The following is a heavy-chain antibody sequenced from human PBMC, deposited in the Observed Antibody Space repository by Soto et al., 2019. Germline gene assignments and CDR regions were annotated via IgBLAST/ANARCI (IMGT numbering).Heavy chain of an antibody. J-gene: IGHJ6*03. V-gene: IGHV4-34*01. CDR1: GGSFRGFY. D-gene: IGHD1-26*01. CDR3: ARVGWAYYYYYYMDV. CDR2: INHSGST. Sequence: SGTLSLTCAVYGGSFRGFYWSWVRQPPGKGLEWIGEINHSGSTNYNPSLKSRVTISVDTSKNQFSLKLSSVTAADTAVYYCARVGWAYYYYYYMDVWGKGTTVTVSS.